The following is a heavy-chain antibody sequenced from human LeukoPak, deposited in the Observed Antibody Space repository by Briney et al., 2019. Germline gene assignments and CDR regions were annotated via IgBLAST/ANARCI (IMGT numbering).Heavy chain of an antibody. CDR3: ARLYSSSLGRVFDY. CDR1: GGSISGYH. V-gene: IGHV4-59*01. D-gene: IGHD6-13*01. CDR2: IYYSGST. J-gene: IGHJ4*02. Sequence: SETLSLTCTVSGGSISGYHWSWIRQSPGKGLEWIGYIYYSGSTNYNPSLKSRITISVDTSKNQFSLKLSSVTAADTAVYYCARLYSSSLGRVFDYWGQGTLVTVSS.